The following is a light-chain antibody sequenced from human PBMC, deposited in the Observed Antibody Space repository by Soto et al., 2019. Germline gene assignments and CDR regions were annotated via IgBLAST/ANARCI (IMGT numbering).Light chain of an antibody. CDR3: SSYTSSSTPYVV. J-gene: IGLJ2*01. Sequence: QSALTQPASVSGSPGQSITISCTGTSSDVGGYNYVSWYQQHPGKAPKLMIYDVSNRPSGVSNRFSGSKSGNTASLTISGLQAEDEADYYCSSYTSSSTPYVVFGGGTKLIVL. V-gene: IGLV2-14*01. CDR2: DVS. CDR1: SSDVGGYNY.